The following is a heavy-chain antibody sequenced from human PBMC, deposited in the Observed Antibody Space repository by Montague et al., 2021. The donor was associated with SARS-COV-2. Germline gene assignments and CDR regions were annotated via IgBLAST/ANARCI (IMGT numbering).Heavy chain of an antibody. CDR1: GFSISTGYY. V-gene: IGHV4-38-2*02. CDR2: IYHSGST. D-gene: IGHD3-22*01. CDR3: ASSYDSTGHVGY. Sequence: SETLSLTCTVSGFSISTGYYWGWIRQPPGKGLEWIGSIYHSGSTYYNPSLKSRVTISVDTSKNQFSLQLSSVTAADTAVYYCASSYDSTGHVGYWGKGTLVTVSS. J-gene: IGHJ4*02.